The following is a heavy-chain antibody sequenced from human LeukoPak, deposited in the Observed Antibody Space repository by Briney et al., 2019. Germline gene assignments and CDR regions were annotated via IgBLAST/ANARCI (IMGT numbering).Heavy chain of an antibody. V-gene: IGHV4-4*07. CDR3: ARPGGGYSYGWNFDY. Sequence: SGTLSLTCTVSGGSISIYYWSWVRQRAGKGLEWVGRIYTSGSTNYNPSLKSRVTMSVDTSKNQFSLKLSSVTAADTAVYYCARPGGGYSYGWNFDYWGQGTLVTVSS. CDR2: IYTSGST. D-gene: IGHD5-18*01. CDR1: GGSISIYY. J-gene: IGHJ4*02.